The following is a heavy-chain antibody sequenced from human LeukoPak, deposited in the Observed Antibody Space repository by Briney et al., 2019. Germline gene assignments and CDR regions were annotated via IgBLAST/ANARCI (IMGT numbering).Heavy chain of an antibody. J-gene: IGHJ4*02. CDR2: INHSGST. V-gene: IGHV4-34*01. D-gene: IGHD5-24*01. CDR1: GGSYSGYY. CDR3: ARGIEKYDY. Sequence: PSETLSLTCAVYGGSYSGYYWSWIRQPPGKGLEWIGEINHSGSTNYNPSLKSRVTISVDTSKNQFSLKLSSVTAADTAVYYCARGIEKYDYWGQGTLVTVSS.